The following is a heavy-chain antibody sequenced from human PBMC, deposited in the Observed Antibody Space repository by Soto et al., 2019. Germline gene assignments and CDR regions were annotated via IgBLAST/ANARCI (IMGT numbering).Heavy chain of an antibody. CDR2: INPNSGGT. D-gene: IGHD6-13*01. V-gene: IGHV1-2*04. Sequence: GASVKVYCKASGYTFTGYYMHWVRQATGQGLEWMGWINPNSGGTNYAQKFQGWVTMTRDTSISTAYMELSRLRSDDTAVYYCARDSKQQLVVGYWFDPWGQGTLVTVSS. CDR1: GYTFTGYY. CDR3: ARDSKQQLVVGYWFDP. J-gene: IGHJ5*02.